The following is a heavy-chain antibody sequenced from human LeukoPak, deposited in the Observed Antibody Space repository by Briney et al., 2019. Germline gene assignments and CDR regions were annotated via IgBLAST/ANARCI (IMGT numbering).Heavy chain of an antibody. CDR1: GGTFGSYA. V-gene: IGHV1-69*13. CDR2: IIPIFGTA. Sequence: ASVKVSCKASGGTFGSYAISWVRQAPGQGLEWMGGIIPIFGTANYAQKFQGRVTITADESTSTAYMELSSLRSEDTAVYYCARSLRSTMIVVVRPTYYYYGMDVWGQGTTVTVSS. CDR3: ARSLRSTMIVVVRPTYYYYGMDV. D-gene: IGHD3-22*01. J-gene: IGHJ6*02.